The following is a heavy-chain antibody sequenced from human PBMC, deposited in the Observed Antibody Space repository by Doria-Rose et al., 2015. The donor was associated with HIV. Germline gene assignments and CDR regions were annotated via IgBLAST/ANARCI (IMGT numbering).Heavy chain of an antibody. CDR2: IFSDDER. Sequence: QVTLKESGPVLVKPTETLTLTCTASGVSLSSPGMGVSWIRQPPGKALEWLANIFSDDERSYKPSLKSRLTISRCTSKSQVVLTMTDMDPVDTATYYCARIKSSRWYHKYYFDFWGQGTLVIVSA. CDR3: ARIKSSRWYHKYYFDF. D-gene: IGHD6-13*01. CDR1: GVSLSSPGMG. J-gene: IGHJ4*02. V-gene: IGHV2-26*01.